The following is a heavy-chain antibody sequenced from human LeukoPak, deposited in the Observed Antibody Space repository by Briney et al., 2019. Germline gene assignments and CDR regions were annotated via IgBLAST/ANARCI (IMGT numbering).Heavy chain of an antibody. CDR3: ARDPGYSYGFPYFDY. J-gene: IGHJ4*02. V-gene: IGHV3-23*01. D-gene: IGHD5-18*01. Sequence: GGSLRLSCAASGFTFSSSAMNWVRQAPGKGLEWVSTISGSGDRTYYADSVKGRFTISRDNSKNTLYLQMNSLRAEDTAVYYCARDPGYSYGFPYFDYWGQGTLVTVSS. CDR1: GFTFSSSA. CDR2: ISGSGDRT.